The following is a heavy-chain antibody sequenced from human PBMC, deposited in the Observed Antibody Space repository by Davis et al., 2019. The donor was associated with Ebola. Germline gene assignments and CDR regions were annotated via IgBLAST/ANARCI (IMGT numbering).Heavy chain of an antibody. J-gene: IGHJ4*02. CDR3: VKDRFTVVVVHGGFDY. Sequence: GGSLRLSCAASGFTFSDYYMSWIRQAPGKGLESVSRISTNGENTYYAESVKGRFTISRDNSRGTLYLQMRSLRTDDTAVYYCVKDRFTVVVVHGGFDYWGQGTQVTVSS. CDR1: GFTFSDYY. D-gene: IGHD2-15*01. V-gene: IGHV3-64D*06. CDR2: ISTNGENT.